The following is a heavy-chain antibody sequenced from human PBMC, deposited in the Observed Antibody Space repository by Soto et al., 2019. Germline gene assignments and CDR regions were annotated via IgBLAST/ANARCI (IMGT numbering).Heavy chain of an antibody. D-gene: IGHD6-19*01. Sequence: QVKLVQSGAEVKKPGASVKVSCKASGYTFSSYDINWVRQATGQGLEWMGWLNPNSGDTGYAQKFQGRVTLTRNTSINTAYIELSSLTSDDTDVYYCATSGGGWYLYWGQGTLVTVSS. V-gene: IGHV1-8*01. CDR2: LNPNSGDT. CDR3: ATSGGGWYLY. CDR1: GYTFSSYD. J-gene: IGHJ4*02.